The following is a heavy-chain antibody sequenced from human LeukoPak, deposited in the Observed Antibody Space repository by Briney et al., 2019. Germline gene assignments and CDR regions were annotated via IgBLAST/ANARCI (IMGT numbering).Heavy chain of an antibody. CDR1: GFTVSSNY. Sequence: GGSLRLSCAASGFTVSSNYMSWVRQAPGKGLEWASVIYSGGSTYYADSVKGRFTISRDNSKNTLYLQMNSLRAEDTAVYYCARLSAMLRGPEDIFYFEFWGLGTLVTVSA. CDR3: ARLSAMLRGPEDIFYFEF. J-gene: IGHJ4*02. V-gene: IGHV3-66*04. D-gene: IGHD2-21*01. CDR2: IYSGGST.